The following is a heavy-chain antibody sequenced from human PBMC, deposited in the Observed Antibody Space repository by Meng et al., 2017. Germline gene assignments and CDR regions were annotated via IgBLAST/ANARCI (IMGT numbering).Heavy chain of an antibody. V-gene: IGHV3-15*04. Sequence: VRLVWSGGGLVKPGRSLRLSCVASGLRFTDAWMSWVRQAPGKGLEWVGRIERKSDGGTIYYAAPVKGRFTISRDDSKNTLYLQMDSLINEDTAVYFCATGAAAADHWGQGTLVTVSS. CDR2: IERKSDGGTI. J-gene: IGHJ4*02. D-gene: IGHD6-13*01. CDR1: GLRFTDAW. CDR3: ATGAAAADH.